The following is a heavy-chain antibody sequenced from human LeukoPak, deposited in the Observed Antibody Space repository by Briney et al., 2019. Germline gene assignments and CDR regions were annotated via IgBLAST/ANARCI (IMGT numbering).Heavy chain of an antibody. V-gene: IGHV4-34*01. CDR1: GGSFSGYY. CDR2: INHSGST. CDR3: AREPSDYYGSGRFDP. Sequence: PSETLSLTCAVYGGSFSGYYWSWIRQPPGKGLEWIGEINHSGSTNYNPSLKSRVTISVDTSKNQFSLKLSSVTAADTAVYYCAREPSDYYGSGRFDPWGQGTLVTVSS. J-gene: IGHJ5*02. D-gene: IGHD3-10*01.